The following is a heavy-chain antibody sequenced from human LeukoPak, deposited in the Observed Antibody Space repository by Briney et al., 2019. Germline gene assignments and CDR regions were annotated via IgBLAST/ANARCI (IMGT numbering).Heavy chain of an antibody. CDR2: INPSGGST. V-gene: IGHV1-46*01. Sequence: ASVKVSCKASGYTFTSYGISWVRQAPGQGLEWMGIINPSGGSTSYAQKFQGRVTMTRDTSTSTVYMELSSLRSEDTAVYYCAREGYSSSCYDWGQGTLVTVSS. CDR3: AREGYSSSCYD. J-gene: IGHJ4*02. CDR1: GYTFTSYG. D-gene: IGHD6-6*01.